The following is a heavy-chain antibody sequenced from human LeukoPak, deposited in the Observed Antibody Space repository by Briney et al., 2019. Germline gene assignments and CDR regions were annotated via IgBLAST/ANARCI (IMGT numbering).Heavy chain of an antibody. CDR3: ARRMNYYDSSGSGTWFDP. CDR2: IYYSGDT. D-gene: IGHD3-22*01. J-gene: IGHJ5*02. Sequence: PSETLSLTCTVSGGSISSSSYYWGWIRQPPGRGLEWIGSIYYSGDTYYNPFLKSRVTVSVDTSRNQFSLKLSSVTAADTAVYYCARRMNYYDSSGSGTWFDPWGQGTLVTVSS. V-gene: IGHV4-39*01. CDR1: GGSISSSSYY.